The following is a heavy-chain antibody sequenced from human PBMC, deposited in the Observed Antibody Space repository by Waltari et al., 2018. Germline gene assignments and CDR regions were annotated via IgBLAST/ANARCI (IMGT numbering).Heavy chain of an antibody. J-gene: IGHJ4*02. CDR1: GFTFSSYA. V-gene: IGHV3-30*01. D-gene: IGHD3-22*01. CDR2: ISYDGSNK. Sequence: QVQLVESGGGVVQPGRSLRLSCAASGFTFSSYAMHWVRQAPGKGLEWVAVISYDGSNKYYADSVKGRFTISRDNSKNTLYLQMNSLRAEDTAVYYCARGDYYDSSGYYYYWGQGTLVTVSS. CDR3: ARGDYYDSSGYYYY.